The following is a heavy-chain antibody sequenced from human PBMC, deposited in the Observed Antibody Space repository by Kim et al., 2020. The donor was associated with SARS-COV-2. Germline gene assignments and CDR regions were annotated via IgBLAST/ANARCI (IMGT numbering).Heavy chain of an antibody. V-gene: IGHV4-31*03. CDR1: GGSISSGGYY. CDR3: AREATGRYYYGMDV. D-gene: IGHD3-9*01. Sequence: SETLSLTCTVSGGSISSGGYYWSWIRQHPGKGLEWIGYIYYSGSTYYNPSLKSRVTISVDTSKNQFSLKLSSVTAADTAVYYCAREATGRYYYGMDVWGQGTTVTVSS. CDR2: IYYSGST. J-gene: IGHJ6*02.